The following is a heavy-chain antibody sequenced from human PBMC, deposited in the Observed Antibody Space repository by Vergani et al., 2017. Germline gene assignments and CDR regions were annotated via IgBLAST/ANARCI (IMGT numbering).Heavy chain of an antibody. CDR1: GFTFSRHA. J-gene: IGHJ4*02. V-gene: IGHV3-23*01. Sequence: EVQLLQSEGAVVQPGGSLRLSCVASGFTFSRHAMSWVRQGHGQGLEWVSSIKNTGDSTHYADSVKGRFTISRDNSKNTLSLQRNSLRVEDTAVYYGGRGSDKYNWGQGTLVTFSS. CDR2: IKNTGDST. D-gene: IGHD1-1*01. CDR3: GRGSDKYN.